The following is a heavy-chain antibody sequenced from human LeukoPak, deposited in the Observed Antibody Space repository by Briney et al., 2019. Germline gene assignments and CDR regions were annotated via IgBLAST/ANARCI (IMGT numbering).Heavy chain of an antibody. V-gene: IGHV1-69*05. J-gene: IGHJ4*02. CDR3: ARSPGIAAAELD. D-gene: IGHD6-13*01. CDR1: GGTFSSYA. Sequence: SVKVSCKASGGTFSSYAISWVRQAPGQGLEWMGRIIPIFGTANYAQKFQGRVTITTDESTSTAYMELSSLRSEDTAVYYCARSPGIAAAELDWGQGTLVTVSS. CDR2: IIPIFGTA.